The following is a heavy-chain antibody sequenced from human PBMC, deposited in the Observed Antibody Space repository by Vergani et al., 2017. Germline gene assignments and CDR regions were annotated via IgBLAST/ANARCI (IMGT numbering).Heavy chain of an antibody. D-gene: IGHD6-13*01. CDR1: GGSIRSTFYY. CDR3: ARHKEQLVPGNYYYYYYIDV. Sequence: QLQLQESDPGLVKPSETLSLTCTVSGGSIRSTFYYWGWIRQPPGKGLEWIGTIYYSGSTYYNPSLKSRVTISLDTSKNQFSLKLHSVTAADTAVYYCARHKEQLVPGNYYYYYYIDVWGKGTTVTVSS. CDR2: IYYSGST. J-gene: IGHJ6*03. V-gene: IGHV4-39*01.